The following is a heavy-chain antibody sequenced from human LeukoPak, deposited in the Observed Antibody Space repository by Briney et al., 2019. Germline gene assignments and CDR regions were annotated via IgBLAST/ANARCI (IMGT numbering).Heavy chain of an antibody. Sequence: HGESLKISCKGSGYSFTSYWIGWVRQMPGKGLEWMGIIYPGDSDTRYSPSFQGQVTISADKSISTAYLQWSSLKASDTAMYYCARPLLAHADLQGFDYWGQGTLVTVSS. CDR2: IYPGDSDT. J-gene: IGHJ4*02. V-gene: IGHV5-51*01. D-gene: IGHD2-15*01. CDR3: ARPLLAHADLQGFDY. CDR1: GYSFTSYW.